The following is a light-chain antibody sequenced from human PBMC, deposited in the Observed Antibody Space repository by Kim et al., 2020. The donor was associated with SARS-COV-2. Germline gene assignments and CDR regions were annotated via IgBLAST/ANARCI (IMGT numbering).Light chain of an antibody. J-gene: IGLJ2*01. CDR2: YDS. CDR3: QVWDSSSDHVV. V-gene: IGLV3-21*04. CDR1: NIGSKS. Sequence: PGKTARSTCGGNNIGSKSVPWYQQKPGQAPVLVIYYDSDRPSGIPERFSGSNSGNTATLTISRVEAGDEADYYCQVWDSSSDHVVFGGGTQLTVL.